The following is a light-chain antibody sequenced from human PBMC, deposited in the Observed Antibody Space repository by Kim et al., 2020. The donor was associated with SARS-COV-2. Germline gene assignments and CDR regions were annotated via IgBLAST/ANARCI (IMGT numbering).Light chain of an antibody. CDR2: QAS. CDR3: QQYKSDST. J-gene: IGKJ1*01. V-gene: IGKV1-5*03. CDR1: QGLNNS. Sequence: SPSVGDRVTITCRASQGLNNSLAWYQHTPGNAPKLLIFQASRLESGVPSRFSGSGAGTEFTLTISSLQPDDFATYYCQQYKSDSTFGQGTKVDIK.